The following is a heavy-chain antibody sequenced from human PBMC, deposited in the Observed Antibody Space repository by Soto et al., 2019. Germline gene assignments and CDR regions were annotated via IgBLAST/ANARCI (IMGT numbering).Heavy chain of an antibody. Sequence: PSVKVSCKASGYTFTSYGISWVRQAPGQGLEWMGWISAYNGNTNYAQKLQGRVTMTTDTSTSTAYMELRSLRSDDTAVYYCARGRDSSSWYSGDWFDPWGQGTLVTVSS. CDR1: GYTFTSYG. D-gene: IGHD6-13*01. CDR3: ARGRDSSSWYSGDWFDP. CDR2: ISAYNGNT. J-gene: IGHJ5*02. V-gene: IGHV1-18*01.